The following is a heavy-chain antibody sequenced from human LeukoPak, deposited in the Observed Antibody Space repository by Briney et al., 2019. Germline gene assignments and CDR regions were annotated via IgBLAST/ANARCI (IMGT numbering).Heavy chain of an antibody. D-gene: IGHD3-22*01. CDR1: GGAFSSYA. V-gene: IGHV1-69*04. CDR2: IIPILGIA. Sequence: SVKVSCKASGGAFSSYAISWVRQAPGQGLEWMGRIIPILGIANYAQKFQGRVTITADKSTSTAYMELSSLRSEDTAVYYCAFGAYDSSGYYGYWGQGTLVTVSS. J-gene: IGHJ4*02. CDR3: AFGAYDSSGYYGY.